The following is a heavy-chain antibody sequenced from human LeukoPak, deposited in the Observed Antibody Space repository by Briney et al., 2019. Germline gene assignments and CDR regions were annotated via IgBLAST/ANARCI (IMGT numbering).Heavy chain of an antibody. J-gene: IGHJ6*02. D-gene: IGHD1-14*01. Sequence: PGGSLRLSCAASGFTFSSYWMSWVRQAPGKGLEWVANIKQDGSEKYYVDSVKGRFTISRDNAKNSLYQQMNSLRAEDTAVYYCAREGEPGKGYYYYYGMDVWGQGTTVTVSS. V-gene: IGHV3-7*01. CDR3: AREGEPGKGYYYYYGMDV. CDR1: GFTFSSYW. CDR2: IKQDGSEK.